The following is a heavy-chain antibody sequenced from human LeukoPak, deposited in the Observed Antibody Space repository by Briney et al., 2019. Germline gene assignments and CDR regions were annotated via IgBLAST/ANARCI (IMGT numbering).Heavy chain of an antibody. J-gene: IGHJ4*02. CDR3: ANEVVVVAAPTTSFDY. Sequence: PGGSLRLSCAASGFTFSSYAMSWVRQAPGKGLEWVSAFSGSGGSTYYADSVKGRFTISRDNSKNTLYLQMNSLRAEDTAVYYCANEVVVVAAPTTSFDYWGQGTLVTVSS. CDR1: GFTFSSYA. D-gene: IGHD2-15*01. CDR2: FSGSGGST. V-gene: IGHV3-23*01.